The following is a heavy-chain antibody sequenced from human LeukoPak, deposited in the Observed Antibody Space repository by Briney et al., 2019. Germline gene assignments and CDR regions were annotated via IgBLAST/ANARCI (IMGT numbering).Heavy chain of an antibody. J-gene: IGHJ4*02. V-gene: IGHV3-21*01. CDR2: ISSSSSYI. D-gene: IGHD4-23*01. CDR1: GFTFSSYA. CDR3: ARGGTTVVTRRYFNY. Sequence: GGSLRLSCAASGFTFSSYAMSWVRQAPGKGLEWVSSISSSSSYIYYADSVKGRFTISRDNAKNSLYLQMNSLRAEDTAVYYCARGGTTVVTRRYFNYWGQGTLVTVSS.